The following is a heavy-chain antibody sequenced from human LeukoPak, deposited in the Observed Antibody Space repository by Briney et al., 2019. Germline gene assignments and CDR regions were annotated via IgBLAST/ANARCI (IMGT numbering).Heavy chain of an antibody. CDR2: IYTSGST. CDR1: GGSISSYY. CDR3: ARGRYYYDSSGYSRDYYYYYGMDV. Sequence: KSSETLSLTCTVSGGSISSYYWSWIRQPPGKGLEWIGRIYTSGSTNYNPSLKSRVTMSVDTSKNQFSLKLSSVTAADTAVYYCARGRYYYDSSGYSRDYYYYYGMDVWGQGTTVTVSS. V-gene: IGHV4-4*07. J-gene: IGHJ6*02. D-gene: IGHD3-22*01.